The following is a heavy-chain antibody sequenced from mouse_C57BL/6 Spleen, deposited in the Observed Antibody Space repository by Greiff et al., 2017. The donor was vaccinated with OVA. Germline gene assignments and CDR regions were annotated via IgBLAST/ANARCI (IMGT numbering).Heavy chain of an antibody. CDR1: GYTFTSYW. Sequence: QVQLQQQSGAELVKPGASVKLSCKASGYTFTSYWMDWVKQRPGQGLEWIGNIYPSDSETHYNQKFKDKATLTVDKSSSTAYMQLSSLTSEDSAVYYCARIDYWGQGTTLTVSS. CDR3: ARIDY. J-gene: IGHJ2*01. V-gene: IGHV1-61*01. CDR2: IYPSDSET.